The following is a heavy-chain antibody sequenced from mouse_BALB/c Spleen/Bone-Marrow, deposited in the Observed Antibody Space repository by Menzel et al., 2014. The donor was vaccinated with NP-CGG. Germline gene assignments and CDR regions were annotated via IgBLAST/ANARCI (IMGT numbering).Heavy chain of an antibody. D-gene: IGHD2-4*01. V-gene: IGHV1-37*01. CDR2: INPYNGGT. CDR1: GYSFTGYT. Sequence: VQLQQSGPEVVKPGASMKMSCKASGYSFTGYTMNWVKQSHGKNLEWIGLINPYNGGTHYNQKFKGKATLTVDKSSSPAYMERLSLTSEYSAVYYCAREGDYDYAWFAYWGQGTLITVSA. J-gene: IGHJ3*01. CDR3: AREGDYDYAWFAY.